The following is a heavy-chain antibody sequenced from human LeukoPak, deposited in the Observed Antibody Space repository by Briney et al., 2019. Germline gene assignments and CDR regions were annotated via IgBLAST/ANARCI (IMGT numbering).Heavy chain of an antibody. CDR1: GFTFSTYA. CDR3: ARGAHCSGGSCYRLGGY. D-gene: IGHD2-15*01. Sequence: PGRSLRLSCAASGFTFSTYAMHWVRQAPGKGLEWVAVISYDGSNKYYADSVKGRFTISRDNSKNTLYLQMNSLRAEDTAVYYCARGAHCSGGSCYRLGGYWGQGTLVTVSS. V-gene: IGHV3-30-3*01. J-gene: IGHJ4*02. CDR2: ISYDGSNK.